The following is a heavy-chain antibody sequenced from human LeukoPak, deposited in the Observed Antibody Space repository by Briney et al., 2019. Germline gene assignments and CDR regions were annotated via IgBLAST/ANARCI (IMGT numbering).Heavy chain of an antibody. V-gene: IGHV4-31*03. D-gene: IGHD5-18*01. CDR2: IYYSGST. CDR1: GGSISSGGYY. Sequence: SQTLSLTCTVSGGSISSGGYYWSWIRQHPGKGLEWIGYIYYSGSTYYNPSLKSRVTISVDTSKNQFSLKLSSVTAADTAVYYCARDTFSYGYYGMYVWGKETTVTASS. CDR3: ARDTFSYGYYGMYV. J-gene: IGHJ6*01.